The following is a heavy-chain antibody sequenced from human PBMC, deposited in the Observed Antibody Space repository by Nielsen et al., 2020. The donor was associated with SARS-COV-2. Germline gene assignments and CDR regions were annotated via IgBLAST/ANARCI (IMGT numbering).Heavy chain of an antibody. Sequence: SLKISCAASGFTFDDYAMHWVRQAPGKGLEWVSGISWNSGSIGYADSVKGRFTISRDNAKNSLYLQMNSLRAEDTALYYCAKALPYYYDNSGYYYYGMDVWGQGTTVTVSS. J-gene: IGHJ6*02. CDR2: ISWNSGSI. CDR3: AKALPYYYDNSGYYYYGMDV. CDR1: GFTFDDYA. D-gene: IGHD3-22*01. V-gene: IGHV3-9*01.